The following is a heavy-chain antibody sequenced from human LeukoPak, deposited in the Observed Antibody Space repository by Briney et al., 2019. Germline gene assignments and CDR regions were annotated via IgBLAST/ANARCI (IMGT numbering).Heavy chain of an antibody. CDR2: ISSSSSYI. Sequence: GRSLRLSCAASGFTFSSYSMNWVRQAPGKGLEWVSSISSSSSYIYYADSVKGRFTISRDNAKNSLYLQMNSLRAEDTAVYYCARGYDLWSGYYTNNWFDPWGQGTLVTVSS. CDR1: GFTFSSYS. J-gene: IGHJ5*02. D-gene: IGHD3-3*01. CDR3: ARGYDLWSGYYTNNWFDP. V-gene: IGHV3-21*01.